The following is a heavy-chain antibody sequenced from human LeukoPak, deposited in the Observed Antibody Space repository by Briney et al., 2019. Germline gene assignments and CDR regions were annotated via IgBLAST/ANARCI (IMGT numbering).Heavy chain of an antibody. D-gene: IGHD4-17*01. CDR1: GGSFSGYY. Sequence: SETLPLTCAVYGGSFSGYYWSWIRQPPGKGLEWIGEINHSGSTNYNPSLKSRVTISVDTSKNQFSLKLSSVTAADTAVYYCAGGLLPYGAFDYWGQGTLVTVSS. V-gene: IGHV4-34*01. CDR3: AGGLLPYGAFDY. J-gene: IGHJ4*02. CDR2: INHSGST.